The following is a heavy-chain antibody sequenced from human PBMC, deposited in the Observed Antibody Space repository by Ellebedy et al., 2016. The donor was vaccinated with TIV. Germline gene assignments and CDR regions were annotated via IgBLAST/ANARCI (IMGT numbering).Heavy chain of an antibody. CDR1: GYSFTNYW. V-gene: IGHV5-10-1*01. J-gene: IGHJ4*02. Sequence: GESLKISCQGSGYSFTNYWITWVRQMPGKGLEWMGRIDPSDSYTYYSPSFQGHVTISADKSISAAYLQWSSLKASDTAMYFCARNPKYYDSSGYYLDCWGQGTLVTVSS. CDR2: IDPSDSYT. CDR3: ARNPKYYDSSGYYLDC. D-gene: IGHD3-22*01.